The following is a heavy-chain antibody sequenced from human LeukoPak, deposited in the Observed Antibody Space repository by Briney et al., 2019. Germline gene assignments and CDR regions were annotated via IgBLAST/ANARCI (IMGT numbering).Heavy chain of an antibody. CDR1: GYTFTSNY. V-gene: IGHV1-46*01. J-gene: IGHJ5*02. D-gene: IGHD5-24*01. CDR3: ARDNSVRDEAWWFNP. CDR2: ISPSGGST. Sequence: ASVKVSYKAFGYTFTSNYMHWVRQAPGQGPEWMGVISPSGGSTTYAQKFQGRVTLTRDMSTSTDYLELSSLRSEDTAVYYCARDNSVRDEAWWFNPGGQGTLVTGAS.